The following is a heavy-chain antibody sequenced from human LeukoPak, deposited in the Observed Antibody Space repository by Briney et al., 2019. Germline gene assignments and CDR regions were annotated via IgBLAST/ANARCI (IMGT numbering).Heavy chain of an antibody. J-gene: IGHJ3*02. CDR1: GYTFTGYY. CDR2: IIPIFGTA. V-gene: IGHV1-69*13. D-gene: IGHD3-22*01. Sequence: SVKVSCKASGYTFTGYYMHWVRQAPGQGLEWMGGIIPIFGTANYAQKFQGRVTITADESTSTAYMELSSLRSEDTAVYYCARATSSYYYDSSGYYAYDIWGQGTMVTVSS. CDR3: ARATSSYYYDSSGYYAYDI.